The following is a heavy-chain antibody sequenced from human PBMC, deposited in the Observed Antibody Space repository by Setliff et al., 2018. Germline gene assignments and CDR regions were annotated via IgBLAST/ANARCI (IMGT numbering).Heavy chain of an antibody. D-gene: IGHD2-8*02. V-gene: IGHV3-48*01. CDR3: ARGEGRLVVYYYMDV. Sequence: PGGSLRLSCAASGFTFSSYNMNWVRQAPGKGLEWVSYISSSSSNIYHADSVKGRFTISRDNAKNSLSLQMNSLRAEDTAVYYCARGEGRLVVYYYMDVWGKGTTVTVSS. J-gene: IGHJ6*03. CDR2: ISSSSSNI. CDR1: GFTFSSYN.